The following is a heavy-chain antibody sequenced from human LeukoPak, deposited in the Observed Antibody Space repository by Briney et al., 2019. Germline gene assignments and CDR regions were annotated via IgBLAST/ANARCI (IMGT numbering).Heavy chain of an antibody. V-gene: IGHV4-59*01. Sequence: SQTLSLTCTVSGGSISSYYWSWIRQPPGNGLEWIGYIYYSGITNYNPSLKSRVTMSVDTSKNQFSLNLSSVTAADTAVYYCARDSRYCNSISCYGRPGYYGLDVWGQGTTVTVSS. CDR2: IYYSGIT. CDR3: ARDSRYCNSISCYGRPGYYGLDV. D-gene: IGHD2-2*01. CDR1: GGSISSYY. J-gene: IGHJ6*02.